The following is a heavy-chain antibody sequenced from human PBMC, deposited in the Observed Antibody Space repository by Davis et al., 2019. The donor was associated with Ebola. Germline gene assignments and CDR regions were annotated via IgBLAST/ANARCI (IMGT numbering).Heavy chain of an antibody. D-gene: IGHD3-22*01. CDR3: ARGRDYYDSSGNFDY. CDR2: IQYSGST. CDR1: GGSISSYY. J-gene: IGHJ4*02. V-gene: IGHV4-59*01. Sequence: SETLSLTCTVSGGSISSYYWSWIRQPPGMRLEWIGYIQYSGSTNYNPSLKSRVTISVDTSKNQFSLKLSSVTAADTAMYYCARGRDYYDSSGNFDYWGQGTLVTVSS.